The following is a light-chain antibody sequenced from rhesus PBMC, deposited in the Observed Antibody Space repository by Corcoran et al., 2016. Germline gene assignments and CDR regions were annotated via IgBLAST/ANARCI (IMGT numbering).Light chain of an antibody. Sequence: DIQMTQSPSSLSASVGDRVTITCRASQDINKYGNWYQQKPGKAPQPLIYFASSLDEGVPSRVSGSGSGTYYTLPITCLPPEDVATYYCQQYDKSPLTFGGGTTVELK. CDR2: FAS. CDR1: QDINKY. CDR3: QQYDKSPLT. V-gene: IGKV1-66*01. J-gene: IGKJ4*01.